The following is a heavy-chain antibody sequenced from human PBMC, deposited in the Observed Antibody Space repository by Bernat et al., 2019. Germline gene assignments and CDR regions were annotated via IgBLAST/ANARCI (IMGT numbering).Heavy chain of an antibody. CDR2: ISYDGRNK. CDR3: ARGLDY. J-gene: IGHJ4*02. Sequence: QVQLVESGGGVVQPGRSLRLSCAASGFTFSSYGMHWVRQAPGKGLEWVAVISYDGRNKYYSDSVKGRFTISRDNSKNTLYLQMNSLRAEDTAVYYCARGLDYWGQGTLVTVSS. V-gene: IGHV3-30*03. CDR1: GFTFSSYG.